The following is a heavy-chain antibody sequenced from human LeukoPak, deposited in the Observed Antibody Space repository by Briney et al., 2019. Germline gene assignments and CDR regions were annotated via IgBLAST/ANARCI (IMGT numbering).Heavy chain of an antibody. D-gene: IGHD4-11*01. CDR1: GFTVSTNY. CDR2: IYGGGST. Sequence: GGSLRLSCAASGFTVSTNYMTWVRQAPGKGLEFVSIIYGGGSTYYATSVKGRFTISRDNSKNTLYLQMNSLRAEDTAVYYCARATGYWGQGTLVTVSS. CDR3: ARATGY. J-gene: IGHJ4*02. V-gene: IGHV3-53*01.